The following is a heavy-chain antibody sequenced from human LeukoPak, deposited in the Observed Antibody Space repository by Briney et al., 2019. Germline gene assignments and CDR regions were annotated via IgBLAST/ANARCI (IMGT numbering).Heavy chain of an antibody. CDR3: ARPFYYDSNGGEGMDV. J-gene: IGHJ6*02. D-gene: IGHD3-22*01. CDR2: ISTSGTYI. Sequence: KPGGSQRRSCAASGSTFTRFNMNWVRQAPGKGLELVSSISTSGTYIYYADSVKGRFTISRDNAKNSLYLQMNSLRAEDTAVYYCARPFYYDSNGGEGMDVWGQGTTVTVSS. CDR1: GSTFTRFN. V-gene: IGHV3-21*01.